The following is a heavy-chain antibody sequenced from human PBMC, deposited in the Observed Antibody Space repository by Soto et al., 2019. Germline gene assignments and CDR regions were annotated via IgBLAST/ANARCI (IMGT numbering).Heavy chain of an antibody. D-gene: IGHD6-19*01. CDR2: ISYDGSNK. CDR1: GFTFSSYG. J-gene: IGHJ4*02. Sequence: GGSLRLSCAASGFTFSSYGMHWVRQAPGKGLEWVAVISYDGSNKYYADSVKGRFTISRDNSKNTLYLQMNSLRAEDTAVYYCAKDRISGWYESLEYWGQGTLVTVSS. CDR3: AKDRISGWYESLEY. V-gene: IGHV3-30*18.